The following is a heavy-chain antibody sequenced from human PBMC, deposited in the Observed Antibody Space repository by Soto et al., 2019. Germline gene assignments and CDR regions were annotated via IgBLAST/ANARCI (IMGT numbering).Heavy chain of an antibody. J-gene: IGHJ5*02. D-gene: IGHD6-13*01. CDR3: ARGRRQQLVQSQHNWFDP. Sequence: QVQLQQWGAGLLKPSETLSLTCAVYGGSFSGYYWNWIRQPPGKGLEWIGEINHSGSTNYNPSLKSRVTLSVDTSMNQFSLKLSSVTAADTAVYYCARGRRQQLVQSQHNWFDPWGQGTLVTVSS. CDR1: GGSFSGYY. V-gene: IGHV4-34*01. CDR2: INHSGST.